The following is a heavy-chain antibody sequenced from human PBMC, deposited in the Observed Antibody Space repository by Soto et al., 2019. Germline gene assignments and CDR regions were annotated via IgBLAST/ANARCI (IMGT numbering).Heavy chain of an antibody. Sequence: ASVKVSCKASGYTFTSYDINWVRQATGQGLEWMGWMNPNSGNTGYAQKFQGRVTMTRNTSISTAYMELSSLRSEDTAVYYCARRLAYCSGGRCYLPNDAFDIWGQGTMVTVS. V-gene: IGHV1-8*01. CDR3: ARRLAYCSGGRCYLPNDAFDI. CDR1: GYTFTSYD. D-gene: IGHD2-15*01. CDR2: MNPNSGNT. J-gene: IGHJ3*02.